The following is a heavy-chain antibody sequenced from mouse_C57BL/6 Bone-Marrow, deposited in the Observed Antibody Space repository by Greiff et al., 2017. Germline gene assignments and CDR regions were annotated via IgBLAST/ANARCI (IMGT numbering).Heavy chain of an antibody. V-gene: IGHV1-54*01. CDR3: ARSGYGSSYGAMDY. D-gene: IGHD1-1*01. Sequence: QVQLQQSGAELVRPGTSVKVSCKASGYAFTNYLIEWVQQRPGQGLEWIGVINPGSGGTTYNEKFKGKATLTADKSSSTAYMQLSSLTSEDSEVYFCARSGYGSSYGAMDYWGQGTSVTVSS. CDR1: GYAFTNYL. CDR2: INPGSGGT. J-gene: IGHJ4*01.